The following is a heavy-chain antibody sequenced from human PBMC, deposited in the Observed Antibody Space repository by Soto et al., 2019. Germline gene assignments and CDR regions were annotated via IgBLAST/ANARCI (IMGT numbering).Heavy chain of an antibody. Sequence: QVQLQESGPGLVKPSGTLSLTCAVSGGSISSSNWWSWVRQPPGKGLEGIGEIYHSGSPNYNTSLMSRVTISVDKSKNQFSLKLSSVTAADTAVYYCARDLSYGSGHWGQGTLVTVSS. CDR1: GGSISSSNW. J-gene: IGHJ4*02. CDR3: ARDLSYGSGH. CDR2: IYHSGSP. D-gene: IGHD3-10*01. V-gene: IGHV4-4*02.